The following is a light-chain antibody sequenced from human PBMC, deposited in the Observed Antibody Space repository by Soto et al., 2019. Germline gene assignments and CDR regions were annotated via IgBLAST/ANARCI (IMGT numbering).Light chain of an antibody. V-gene: IGKV1-27*01. Sequence: DIQMTQSPSSLSASVGDRVTITCRASLPISNYLAWYQQKPGKIPNLLIYAASTLQAGVPSRFSGGGSGTDFTLTISRLETEEFAVYECQQLSSYPLTFGGGTKVDIK. CDR1: LPISNY. CDR2: AAS. J-gene: IGKJ4*01. CDR3: QQLSSYPLT.